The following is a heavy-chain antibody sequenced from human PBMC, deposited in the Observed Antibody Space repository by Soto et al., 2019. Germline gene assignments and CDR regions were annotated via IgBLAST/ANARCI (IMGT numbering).Heavy chain of an antibody. CDR1: GGTFSNSG. D-gene: IGHD2-15*01. Sequence: QVQLVQSGAEVKKPGSSVKVSCKASGGTFSNSGISWVRQAPGQGLEWMGGIAPIFGTANYAQRFRGRATITADESTNTAYLDLSSLRSGDTAVYYCAREGGTYSLDSWGQGTLVTVSS. V-gene: IGHV1-69*01. CDR3: AREGGTYSLDS. CDR2: IAPIFGTA. J-gene: IGHJ4*02.